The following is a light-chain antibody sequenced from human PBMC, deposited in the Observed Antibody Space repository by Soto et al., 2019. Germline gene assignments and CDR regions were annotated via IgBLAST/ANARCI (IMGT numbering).Light chain of an antibody. Sequence: DIQMTQSPSTLSASVGDRVTITCRASQSVNNWLAWYQPRPGKAPKLLIYDASSLESGVPSRFNGSGSGAEFTLNISSLQPDDFATYYCHQYNSYSPTFGQGTKLEIK. CDR2: DAS. V-gene: IGKV1-5*01. J-gene: IGKJ2*01. CDR1: QSVNNW. CDR3: HQYNSYSPT.